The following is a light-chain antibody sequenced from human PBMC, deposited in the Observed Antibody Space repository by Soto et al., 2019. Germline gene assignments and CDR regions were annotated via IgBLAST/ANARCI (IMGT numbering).Light chain of an antibody. CDR1: QSVSNN. Sequence: EIVMTQSPATLSVSPGERATLSCRASQSVSNNLAWYQQKPGQAPRLLIYGASTRATGIPARFSGSGSGTEFTLTISSLQSADFAVYYCQQYNNWPWTFGQGTRWIS. J-gene: IGKJ1*01. CDR2: GAS. V-gene: IGKV3-15*01. CDR3: QQYNNWPWT.